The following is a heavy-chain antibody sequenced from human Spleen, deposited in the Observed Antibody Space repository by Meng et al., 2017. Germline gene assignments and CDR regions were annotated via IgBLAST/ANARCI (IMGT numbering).Heavy chain of an antibody. CDR3: AREWFYGDYVAFDI. V-gene: IGHV3-7*01. CDR1: GFTFSNYW. D-gene: IGHD4-17*01. CDR2: IKQDGSDK. J-gene: IGHJ3*02. Sequence: GESLKISCAASGFTFSNYWMTWVRQTPGKGLEWVANIKQDGSDKYYVDSVKGRFTISRDNAKKSLNLQMNSLRAEDTALYYCAREWFYGDYVAFDIWGQGTMVTVSS.